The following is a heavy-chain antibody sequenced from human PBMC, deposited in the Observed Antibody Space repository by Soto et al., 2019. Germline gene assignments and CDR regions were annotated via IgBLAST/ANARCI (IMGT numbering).Heavy chain of an antibody. CDR3: AREESIAAAGTNWFDP. V-gene: IGHV4-59*01. Sequence: SETLSLTCTVSGGSISSYYWSWIRQPPGKGLEWIGYIYYSGSTNYNPSLKSRVTISVDTSKNQFSLKLSSVTAADTAVYYCAREESIAAAGTNWFDPWGQGTLVTVSS. CDR1: GGSISSYY. J-gene: IGHJ5*02. CDR2: IYYSGST. D-gene: IGHD6-13*01.